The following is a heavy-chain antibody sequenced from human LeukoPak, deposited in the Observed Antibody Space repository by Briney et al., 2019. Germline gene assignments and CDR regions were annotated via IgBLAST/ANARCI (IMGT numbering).Heavy chain of an antibody. V-gene: IGHV1-2*02. D-gene: IGHD5-18*01. J-gene: IGHJ4*02. CDR3: ARGSGGVDSWIQLWWLH. Sequence: GASVKVSCKASGYTFTGYYMHWVRQAPGQGLEWMGWINPNSGGTNYAQKFQGRVTMTRDTSISTAYMELSRLRSDDTAVYYCARGSGGVDSWIQLWWLHWGQGTLVTVSS. CDR1: GYTFTGYY. CDR2: INPNSGGT.